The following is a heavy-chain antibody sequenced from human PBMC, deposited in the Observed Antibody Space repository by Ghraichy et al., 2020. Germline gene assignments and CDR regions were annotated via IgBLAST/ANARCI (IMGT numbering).Heavy chain of an antibody. J-gene: IGHJ4*02. CDR2: ISYDGSNK. CDR3: ARDLLESYGFVDY. V-gene: IGHV3-30*04. CDR1: GFTFSSYA. Sequence: GGSLRLSCAASGFTFSSYAMHWVRQAPGKGLEWVAVISYDGSNKYYADSVKGRFTISRDNSKNTLYLQMNSLRAEDTAVYYCARDLLESYGFVDYWGQGTLVTVSS. D-gene: IGHD3-10*01.